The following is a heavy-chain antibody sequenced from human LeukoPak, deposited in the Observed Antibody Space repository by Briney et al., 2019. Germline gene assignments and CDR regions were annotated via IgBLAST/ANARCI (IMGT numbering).Heavy chain of an antibody. Sequence: PSETLSLTCTVSGGSISSYYWSWIRQPPGKGLEWIGYIYYSGSTNYNPSLKSRVTISVDASKNQFSLKLSSVTAADTAVYYCARRSSGWYFQHWGQGTLVTVSS. D-gene: IGHD6-19*01. CDR2: IYYSGST. J-gene: IGHJ1*01. V-gene: IGHV4-59*01. CDR3: ARRSSGWYFQH. CDR1: GGSISSYY.